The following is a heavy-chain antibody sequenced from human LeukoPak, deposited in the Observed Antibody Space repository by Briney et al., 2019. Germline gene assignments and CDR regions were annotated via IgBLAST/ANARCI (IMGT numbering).Heavy chain of an antibody. CDR2: INPNSGGT. CDR3: ARDHRSTTLTEY. V-gene: IGHV1-2*04. D-gene: IGHD2-2*01. CDR1: GYTITGYY. Sequence: GASVKVSCKASGYTITGYYMHWVRQAPGQGLEWMGWINPNSGGTNYAQKFQGWVTMTRDTSISTAYMELSRLRSDDTAVYYCARDHRSTTLTEYWGQGTLVTVSS. J-gene: IGHJ4*02.